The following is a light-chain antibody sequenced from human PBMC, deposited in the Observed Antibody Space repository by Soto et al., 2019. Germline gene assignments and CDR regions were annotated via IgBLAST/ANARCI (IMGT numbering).Light chain of an antibody. CDR3: CSYTTSNTRQIV. J-gene: IGLJ1*01. Sequence: QSVLTQPASVSGSPGQSITLSCTGTSSDVGGYNYVSWYQHHPGKAPKLMIYDVSNRPSGVSNRFSGSKSGNTASLTISGLQPEDEADYYCCSYTTSNTRQIVFGTGTKVTVL. CDR1: SSDVGGYNY. CDR2: DVS. V-gene: IGLV2-14*03.